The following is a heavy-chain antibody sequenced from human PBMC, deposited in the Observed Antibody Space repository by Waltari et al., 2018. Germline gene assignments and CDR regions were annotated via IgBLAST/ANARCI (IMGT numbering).Heavy chain of an antibody. J-gene: IGHJ6*03. CDR1: GGSISSYY. CDR3: AREVIAAAGTGYYYYYMDV. V-gene: IGHV4-4*07. Sequence: QVQLQESGPGLVKPSETLSLTCTVSGGSISSYYWSWIRQPAGKGLEWIGRIYTSGSTNYNPSLQSRVTMSVDTSKNQFSLKLSSVTAADTAVYYCAREVIAAAGTGYYYYYMDVWGKGTTVTISS. D-gene: IGHD6-13*01. CDR2: IYTSGST.